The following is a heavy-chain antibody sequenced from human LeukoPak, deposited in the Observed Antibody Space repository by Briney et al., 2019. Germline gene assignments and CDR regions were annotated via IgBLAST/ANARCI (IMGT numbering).Heavy chain of an antibody. CDR2: ISGSSSYI. Sequence: PGGSLRLSCAASGFTFSSYAMNWVRQAPGKGLEWVSSISGSSSYIDYADSVKGRFTISRDNAKNSLYLQMNSLRAEDTAVYYCARAGYSYDWPYLDDWGQGTLVTVSS. J-gene: IGHJ4*02. CDR1: GFTFSSYA. CDR3: ARAGYSYDWPYLDD. V-gene: IGHV3-21*01. D-gene: IGHD5-18*01.